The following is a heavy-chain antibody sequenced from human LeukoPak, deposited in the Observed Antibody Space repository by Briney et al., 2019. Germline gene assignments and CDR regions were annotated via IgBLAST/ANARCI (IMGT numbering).Heavy chain of an antibody. CDR1: GFTVSGSP. J-gene: IGHJ3*02. CDR2: IKSKDNSFTT. D-gene: IGHD4-17*01. CDR3: IPDYGI. V-gene: IGHV3-73*01. Sequence: PGGSLKLSCAASGFTVSGSPMHWVRQASGKGLEWVGRIKSKDNSFTTAYAASVKGRFTTSRDESKNTAYLEMNSLKTEDTAVYYCIPDYGIWGQGTMVTVSS.